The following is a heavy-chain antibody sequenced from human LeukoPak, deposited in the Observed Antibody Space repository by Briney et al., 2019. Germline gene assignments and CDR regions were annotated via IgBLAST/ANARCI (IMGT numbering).Heavy chain of an antibody. Sequence: GGSLRLSCAASGFTFSSYEMNWVRQAPGKGLEWVSYISSSGSTIYYADSVKGRFTISRDNAKNSLYLQMNSLRAEDTAVYYCARAAVFYDSSPNDYWGQGTLVTVSS. CDR3: ARAAVFYDSSPNDY. D-gene: IGHD3-22*01. J-gene: IGHJ4*02. CDR2: ISSSGSTI. CDR1: GFTFSSYE. V-gene: IGHV3-48*03.